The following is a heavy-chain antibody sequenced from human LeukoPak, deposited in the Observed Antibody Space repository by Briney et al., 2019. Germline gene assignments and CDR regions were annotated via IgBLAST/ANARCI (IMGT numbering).Heavy chain of an antibody. CDR2: ISYDGSNK. CDR3: AKTGRSYFDY. D-gene: IGHD3-10*01. CDR1: GFTFSSYG. V-gene: IGHV3-30*18. Sequence: GGSLRLSCSASGFTFSSYGMHWVRQAPGKGLEWVAVISYDGSNKYYADSVKGRFTISRDNSKNTLYLQMNSLRAEDTAVYYCAKTGRSYFDYWGQGTLVTVSS. J-gene: IGHJ4*02.